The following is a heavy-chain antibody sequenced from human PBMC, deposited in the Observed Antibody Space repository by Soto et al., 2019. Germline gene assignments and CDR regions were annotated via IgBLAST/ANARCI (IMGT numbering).Heavy chain of an antibody. Sequence: QVQLVESGGGLVKPGGSLRLSCAASGFTFSDYYMSWIRQAPGKGLEWDSYISSSGSTIYYADSVKGRFTISRDNAKNSLSLQMNSLRAEDTAVYYCARDPPEGYCSGGSCYTPTDYWGQGTLVTVSS. D-gene: IGHD2-15*01. J-gene: IGHJ4*02. CDR2: ISSSGSTI. V-gene: IGHV3-11*01. CDR1: GFTFSDYY. CDR3: ARDPPEGYCSGGSCYTPTDY.